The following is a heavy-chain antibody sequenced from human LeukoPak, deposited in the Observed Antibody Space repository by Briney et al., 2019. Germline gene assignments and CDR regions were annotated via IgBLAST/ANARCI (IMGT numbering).Heavy chain of an antibody. CDR3: AKVKGLRGYGVHHYYMDV. CDR1: GFTFSSYS. Sequence: QAGGSLRLSCAASGFTFSSYSMNWVRQAPGKGLEWVSYIIISSSTIYYADSVKGRFTISRYNAKNSLYLQMNSLRAEDTALYHCAKVKGLRGYGVHHYYMDVWGKGTTVTVSS. CDR2: IIISSSTI. J-gene: IGHJ6*03. D-gene: IGHD3-10*01. V-gene: IGHV3-48*01.